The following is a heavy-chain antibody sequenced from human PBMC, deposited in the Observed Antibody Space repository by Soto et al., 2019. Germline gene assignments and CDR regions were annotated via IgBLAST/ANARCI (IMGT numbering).Heavy chain of an antibody. Sequence: SETLSLICAVYGGSFSGYYWSWIRQPPGKGLEWIGEINHSGSTNYNPSLKSRVTISVDTSKNQFSLKLSSVTAADTAVYYCASRHSRYYYDSSGYYSPLDYWGQGTLVTVSS. D-gene: IGHD3-22*01. CDR3: ASRHSRYYYDSSGYYSPLDY. CDR1: GGSFSGYY. V-gene: IGHV4-34*01. J-gene: IGHJ4*02. CDR2: INHSGST.